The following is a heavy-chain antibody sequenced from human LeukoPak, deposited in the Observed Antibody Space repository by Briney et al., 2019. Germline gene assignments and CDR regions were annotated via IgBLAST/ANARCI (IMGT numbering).Heavy chain of an antibody. CDR1: GFTFSSYA. Sequence: GGSLRLSCAASGFTFSSYAMSWVHQAPGKGLDRVSAISGSGGSTYYADSVKGRFTISRDNSKNTLYLQMNSLRAEDTAVYYCAKSLIRGYSGYEYFDYWGQGTLVTVSS. CDR3: AKSLIRGYSGYEYFDY. CDR2: ISGSGGST. D-gene: IGHD5-12*01. V-gene: IGHV3-23*01. J-gene: IGHJ4*02.